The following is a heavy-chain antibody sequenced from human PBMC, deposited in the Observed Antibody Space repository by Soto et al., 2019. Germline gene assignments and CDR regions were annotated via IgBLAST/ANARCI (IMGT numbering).Heavy chain of an antibody. CDR2: IYYSGST. CDR1: GGSISSGDYY. V-gene: IGHV4-30-4*01. J-gene: IGHJ6*02. Sequence: SETLSLTCTVSGGSISSGDYYWSWIRQPPGKSLEWIGYIYYSGSTYYNPSLKSRVTISVDTSKNQFSLKLSSVTAADTAVYYCATFMVRGVPDYYYGMDVWGQGTTVTVSS. CDR3: ATFMVRGVPDYYYGMDV. D-gene: IGHD3-10*01.